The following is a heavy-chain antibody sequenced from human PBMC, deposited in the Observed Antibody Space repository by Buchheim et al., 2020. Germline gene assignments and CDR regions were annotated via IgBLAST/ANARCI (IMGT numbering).Heavy chain of an antibody. CDR2: MTSDEKTI. Sequence: EVQLVESGGGSVQPGGSLRSSCAASGFTFSRYSMNWARQAPGKGLEWVSYMTSDEKTIYYTDSVKGRFTISRDNARNLLYLQMHSLRVDDTALYYCARSVQFGMDVWGQGTT. CDR1: GFTFSRYS. V-gene: IGHV3-48*01. CDR3: ARSVQFGMDV. J-gene: IGHJ6*02.